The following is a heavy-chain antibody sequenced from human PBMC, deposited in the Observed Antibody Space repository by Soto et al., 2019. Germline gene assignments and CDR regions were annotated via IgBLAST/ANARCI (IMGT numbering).Heavy chain of an antibody. CDR1: GFTFSNFA. Sequence: GGSLRLSCAASGFTFSNFAMSWVRHAPGQGLEWVSEISGSTGTTYYADSVKGRFIISRDNSKNMVHLQMNSLRAEDTAVYYCVKDTSSSPYYMDVWAKGPRSPSP. J-gene: IGHJ6*03. V-gene: IGHV3-23*01. CDR2: ISGSTGTT. CDR3: VKDTSSSPYYMDV. D-gene: IGHD2-2*01.